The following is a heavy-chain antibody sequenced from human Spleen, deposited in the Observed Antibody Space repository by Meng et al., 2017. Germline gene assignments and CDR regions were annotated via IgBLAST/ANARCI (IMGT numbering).Heavy chain of an antibody. V-gene: IGHV4-4*02. CDR1: GGSISSSNW. D-gene: IGHD1-26*01. CDR2: IYYSGST. J-gene: IGHJ4*02. CDR3: ARFLAVSGSYYFNY. Sequence: QVQLQESGPGLMKPSGALSLTCAVSGGSISSSNWWSWVRQSPGKGLEWIGYIYYSGSTYYNPSLKSLVTISVDTSKNQFSLKLSSVTAADTAVYYCARFLAVSGSYYFNYWGQGTLVTVSS.